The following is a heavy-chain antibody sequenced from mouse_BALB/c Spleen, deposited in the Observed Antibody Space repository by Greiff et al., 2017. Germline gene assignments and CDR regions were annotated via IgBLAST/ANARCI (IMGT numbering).Heavy chain of an antibody. V-gene: IGHV5-17*02. CDR1: GFTFSSFG. CDR2: ISSGSSTI. J-gene: IGHJ4*01. CDR3: ARMGPTDAMDY. Sequence: EVQGVESGGGLVQPGGSRKLSCAASGFTFSSFGMHWVRQAPEKGLEWVAYISSGSSTIYYADTVKGRFTISRDNPKNTLFLQMTSLRSEDTAMYYCARMGPTDAMDYWGQGTSVTVSS. D-gene: IGHD4-1*01.